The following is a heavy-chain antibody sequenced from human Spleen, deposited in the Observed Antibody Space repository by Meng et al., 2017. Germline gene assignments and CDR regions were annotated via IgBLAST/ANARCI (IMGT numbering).Heavy chain of an antibody. CDR1: GFSFSTYA. CDR3: AKERPEMIVVVPCDFDY. V-gene: IGHV3-23*01. J-gene: IGHJ4*02. CDR2: ISGSGGST. D-gene: IGHD3-22*01. Sequence: GGSLRLSCAASGFSFSTYAMSWVRQAPGKGLEWVSAISGSGGSTYYADSVKGRFTISRDNSKNTLYLQMNSLRAEDTAVYYCAKERPEMIVVVPCDFDYWGQGTLVTVSS.